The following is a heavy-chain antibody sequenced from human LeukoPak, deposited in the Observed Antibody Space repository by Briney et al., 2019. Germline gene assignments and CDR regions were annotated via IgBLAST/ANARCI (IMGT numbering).Heavy chain of an antibody. J-gene: IGHJ5*02. V-gene: IGHV1-8*03. CDR1: GYTFTSYD. CDR2: MNPNSGNT. Sequence: ASVKVSCKASGYTFTSYDINWVRQATGQGLEWMGWMNPNSGNTGYAQKFQGRVTITRNTSISTAYMELSRLRSEDTAVYYCARGPINDFWSGSVNWLDPWGQGTLVTVSS. CDR3: ARGPINDFWSGSVNWLDP. D-gene: IGHD3-3*01.